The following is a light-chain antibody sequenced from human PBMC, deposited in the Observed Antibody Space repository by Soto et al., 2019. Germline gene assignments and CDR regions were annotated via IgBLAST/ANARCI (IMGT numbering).Light chain of an antibody. CDR2: DAS. J-gene: IGKJ2*01. CDR3: QQRSNGPPVT. Sequence: EIVLTQSPATLSLSPGERATLSCRDSQSVSSYLAWYQQKPGQAPRLLIYDASNRATGIPARFSGSGSGTDFTLTISSLEPEDFAVYYCQQRSNGPPVTFGQGTKLEIK. CDR1: QSVSSY. V-gene: IGKV3-11*01.